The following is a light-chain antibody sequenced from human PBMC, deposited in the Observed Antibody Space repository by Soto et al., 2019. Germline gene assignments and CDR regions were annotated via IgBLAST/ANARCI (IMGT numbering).Light chain of an antibody. CDR2: DII. J-gene: IGLJ3*02. CDR3: VSFTTSTGV. Sequence: QSALTQPASVSGSPGQSITISCTGTSSDVGAYIFVSWYQQHPGKAPKLMIYDIINRPSGVSNRFSGSKSGNTASLTISGLQAEDEADYYCVSFTTSTGVFGGGTKLTVL. CDR1: SSDVGAYIF. V-gene: IGLV2-14*03.